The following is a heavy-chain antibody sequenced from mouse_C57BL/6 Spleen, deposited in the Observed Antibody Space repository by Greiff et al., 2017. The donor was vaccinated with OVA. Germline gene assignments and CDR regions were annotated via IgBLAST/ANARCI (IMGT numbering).Heavy chain of an antibody. J-gene: IGHJ2*01. CDR1: GFTFSSYA. CDR2: ISDGGGYT. D-gene: IGHD2-2*01. Sequence: EVKLVESGGGLVKPGGSLKLSCAASGFTFSSYAMSWVRQTPEKRLEWVATISDGGGYTYYPDNVKGRFTMSRDNAKNNLYLQMSHLKSEDTAMYYCARDCGYGCDHWGQGTTLPVSS. CDR3: ARDCGYGCDH. V-gene: IGHV5-4*01.